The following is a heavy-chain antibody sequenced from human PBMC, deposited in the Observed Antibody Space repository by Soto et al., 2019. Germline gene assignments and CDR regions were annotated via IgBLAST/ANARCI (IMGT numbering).Heavy chain of an antibody. V-gene: IGHV1-69*02. J-gene: IGHJ3*02. CDR3: ARAGANDYVYAFDI. Sequence: ASVKVSCKASGGTFSSYTISWVRQAPGQGLGWMGRIIPILGITNYAQKFQGRVTMTTDTSTSTAYMELSSLRSDDTAVYYCARAGANDYVYAFDIWGQGTMVTVSS. D-gene: IGHD4-17*01. CDR2: IIPILGIT. CDR1: GGTFSSYT.